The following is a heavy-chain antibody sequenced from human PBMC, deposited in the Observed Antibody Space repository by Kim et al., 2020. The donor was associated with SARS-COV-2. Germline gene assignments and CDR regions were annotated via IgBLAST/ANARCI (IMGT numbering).Heavy chain of an antibody. Sequence: GESLKISCKGSGYSFTSYWIGWVRQMPGKGLEWMGIIYPGDSDTRYSPSFQGQVTISADKSISTAYLQWSSLKASDTAMYYCARPPVPAASHPNDAFDIWGQGTMVTVSS. CDR2: IYPGDSDT. J-gene: IGHJ3*02. D-gene: IGHD2-2*01. CDR1: GYSFTSYW. CDR3: ARPPVPAASHPNDAFDI. V-gene: IGHV5-51*01.